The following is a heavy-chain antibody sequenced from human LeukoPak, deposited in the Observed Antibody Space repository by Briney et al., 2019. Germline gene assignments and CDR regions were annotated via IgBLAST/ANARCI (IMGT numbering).Heavy chain of an antibody. CDR1: GFTFSDYY. CDR2: TRNKANSYTT. CDR3: ARYCGGDNYALGY. Sequence: GGSLRLSCAASGFTFSDYYMDWVCQVPGKGLEWVGRTRNKANSYTTEYAASVKGRFTISRDDSKNSLYLQMNSLKTEDTAVYYCARYCGGDNYALGYWGQGTLVTVSS. D-gene: IGHD2-21*02. V-gene: IGHV3-72*01. J-gene: IGHJ4*02.